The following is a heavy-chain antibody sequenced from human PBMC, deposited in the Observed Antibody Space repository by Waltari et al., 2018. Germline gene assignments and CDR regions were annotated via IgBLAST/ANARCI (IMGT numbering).Heavy chain of an antibody. Sequence: EVQLVESGGGLIQPGGSLRLSCAASGFTVSSNYMSWVRQAPGKGLEWVSVIYSGGSTYYADSVKGRFTISRDNSKNTLYLQMNSLRAEDTAVYYCARDKGIAHTYMDVWGQGTTVTFSS. J-gene: IGHJ6*02. CDR1: GFTVSSNY. CDR3: ARDKGIAHTYMDV. V-gene: IGHV3-53*01. CDR2: IYSGGST. D-gene: IGHD6-13*01.